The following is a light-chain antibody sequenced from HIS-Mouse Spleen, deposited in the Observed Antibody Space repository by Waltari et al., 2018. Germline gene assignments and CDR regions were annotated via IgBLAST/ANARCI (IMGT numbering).Light chain of an antibody. Sequence: QSALTQPASVSGSPGQSITISCTGTSSDVVGYKYVSWYQQHPGKAPKLMIYEVSNRPSGVSNRFSGSKSGNTASLTISGLQAEDEADYYCSSYTSSSTLWVFGGGTKLTVL. CDR1: SSDVVGYKY. J-gene: IGLJ3*02. CDR2: EVS. V-gene: IGLV2-14*01. CDR3: SSYTSSSTLWV.